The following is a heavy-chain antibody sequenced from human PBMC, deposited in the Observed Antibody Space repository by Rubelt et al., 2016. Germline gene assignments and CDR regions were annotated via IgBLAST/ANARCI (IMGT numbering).Heavy chain of an antibody. CDR3: VKMGQYDDSGYYEYLQH. J-gene: IGHJ1*01. D-gene: IGHD3-22*01. Sequence: QVPGKGLVWVSRINSDGSSTSYVASVKGRLTISRNNAKNTLYMEINRLRVEDTAVYYCVKMGQYDDSGYYEYLQHWGQGTLVTVSS. V-gene: IGHV3-74*01. CDR2: INSDGSST.